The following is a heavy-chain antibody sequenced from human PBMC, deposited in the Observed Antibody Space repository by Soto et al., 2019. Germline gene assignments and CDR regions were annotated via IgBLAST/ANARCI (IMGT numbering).Heavy chain of an antibody. CDR1: GXXXXXXX. D-gene: IGHD2-8*02. CDR3: ASGTGPHGLWEY. Sequence: LVQPGGSLRLXXTASGXXXXXXXMHWVRPXPXXXLXRVPRINAAGSDTNYADSVKSRFTISRDNAKNTLYLQMNSLGAEDTSVYYCASGTGPHGLWEYRGLGTLVIVSS. V-gene: IGHV3-74*01. J-gene: IGHJ4*01. CDR2: INAAGSDT.